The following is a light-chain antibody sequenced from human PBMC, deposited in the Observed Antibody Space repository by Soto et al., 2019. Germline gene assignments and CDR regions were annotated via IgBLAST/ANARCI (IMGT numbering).Light chain of an antibody. V-gene: IGLV4-69*01. CDR2: LNSDGSH. Sequence: QSVLTQSPSASASLGASVKLTCTLSSGHSNYAIAWHQQQPEKGPRYLMKLNSDGSHSKGDGIPDRFSGSRSGAERYLTISSLQSEDEADYYCQTWGTGIRVFGGGTKLTVL. CDR1: SGHSNYA. J-gene: IGLJ3*02. CDR3: QTWGTGIRV.